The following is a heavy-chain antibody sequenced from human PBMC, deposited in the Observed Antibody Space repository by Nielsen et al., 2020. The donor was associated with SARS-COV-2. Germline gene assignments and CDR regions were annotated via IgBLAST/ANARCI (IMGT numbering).Heavy chain of an antibody. CDR3: ARDQWRMVRGEYYYGMDV. Sequence: GESLRLSCAASGFIFSYYAMHWVRQAPGKGPEWVAVISYDGRNKYYSDSVKGRFTISRDNSKNTLYLQMNSLRAEDTAVYYCARDQWRMVRGEYYYGMDVWGQGTTVTVSS. D-gene: IGHD3-10*01. J-gene: IGHJ6*02. CDR1: GFIFSYYA. V-gene: IGHV3-30*04. CDR2: ISYDGRNK.